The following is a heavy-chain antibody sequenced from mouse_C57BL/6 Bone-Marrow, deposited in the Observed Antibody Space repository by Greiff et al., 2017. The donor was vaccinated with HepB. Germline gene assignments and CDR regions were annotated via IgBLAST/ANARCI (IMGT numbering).Heavy chain of an antibody. V-gene: IGHV1-69*01. CDR2: IDPSDSYT. Sequence: QVQLQQPGAELVMPGASVKLSCKASGYTFTSYWMHWVKQRPGQGLEWIGEIDPSDSYTNYNQKFKGKSTLTVDKSSSTAYRQLSSLTSEDSAVYYCARGGHYYGSRRFAYWGQGTLVTVSA. J-gene: IGHJ3*01. CDR1: GYTFTSYW. D-gene: IGHD1-1*01. CDR3: ARGGHYYGSRRFAY.